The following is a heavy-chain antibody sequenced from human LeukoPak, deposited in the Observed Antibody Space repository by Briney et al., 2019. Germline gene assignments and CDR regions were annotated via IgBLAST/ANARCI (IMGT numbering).Heavy chain of an antibody. D-gene: IGHD6-19*01. CDR2: ISGSGGST. J-gene: IGHJ4*02. Sequence: GASLRLSCAASGFTFSSYAMSWVRQAPGKGLEWVSAISGSGGSTYYADSVKGRFTISRDNSKNTLYLQMNSLRAEDTAVYSCAKEMSGIAVAGTSDYWGQGTLVTVSS. CDR3: AKEMSGIAVAGTSDY. V-gene: IGHV3-23*01. CDR1: GFTFSSYA.